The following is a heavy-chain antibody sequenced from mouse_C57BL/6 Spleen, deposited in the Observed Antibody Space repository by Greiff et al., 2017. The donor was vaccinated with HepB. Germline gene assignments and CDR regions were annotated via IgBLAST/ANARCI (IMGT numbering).Heavy chain of an antibody. CDR2: IRNKANGYTT. V-gene: IGHV7-3*01. D-gene: IGHD6-2*01. J-gene: IGHJ2*01. CDR1: GFTFTDYY. Sequence: EVKLVESGGGLVQPGGSLSLSCAASGFTFTDYYMSWVRQPPGKALEWLGFIRNKANGYTTEYSASVKGRFTISRDNSHSIIYLQMNALRAEDSATYYCARYRGSVSYFDYWGQGTTLTVSS. CDR3: ARYRGSVSYFDY.